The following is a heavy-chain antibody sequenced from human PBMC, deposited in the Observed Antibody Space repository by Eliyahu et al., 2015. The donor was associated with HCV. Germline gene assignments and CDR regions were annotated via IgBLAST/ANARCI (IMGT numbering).Heavy chain of an antibody. Sequence: QVQLQESGPGLVKPSGTLSLTCAVSGGSISSSNWWSWVRQPPGKGLEWIGEIYHSGSTNYNPSLKSRVTISVDKSKNQFSLKLSSVTAADTAVYYCARVRVSVVVPAARKYYFDYWGQGTLVTVSS. CDR1: GGSISSSNW. CDR2: IYHSGST. J-gene: IGHJ4*02. CDR3: ARVRVSVVVPAARKYYFDY. V-gene: IGHV4-4*02. D-gene: IGHD2-2*01.